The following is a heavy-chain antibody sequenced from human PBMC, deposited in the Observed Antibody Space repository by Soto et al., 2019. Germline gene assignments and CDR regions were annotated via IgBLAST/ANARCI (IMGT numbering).Heavy chain of an antibody. D-gene: IGHD6-13*01. CDR2: ISSSGGTI. Sequence: PVGSLRLSCVASGFTFNSYAMSWVRQAPGKGLEWVSFISSSGGTIYYADSVKGRFTISRDNVNNSLYLQMNSLRAEDTAVYYCAKAIATGAWFDPWGQGTLVTVSS. CDR3: AKAIATGAWFDP. V-gene: IGHV3-11*01. CDR1: GFTFNSYA. J-gene: IGHJ5*02.